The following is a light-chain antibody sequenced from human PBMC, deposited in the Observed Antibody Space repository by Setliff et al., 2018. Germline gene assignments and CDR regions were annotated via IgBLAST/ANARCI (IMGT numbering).Light chain of an antibody. Sequence: QSVLTQPASVSGSLGQSITISCTGTSNDVGGYNYVSWYKQHPGEAPQLMIYAVTKRPSGVSNRFSGSKSGKAASLTISGLQAEDEADYYCCSYVSGSAYVFGTGTKVTV. CDR3: CSYVSGSAYV. J-gene: IGLJ1*01. CDR1: SNDVGGYNY. V-gene: IGLV2-14*03. CDR2: AVT.